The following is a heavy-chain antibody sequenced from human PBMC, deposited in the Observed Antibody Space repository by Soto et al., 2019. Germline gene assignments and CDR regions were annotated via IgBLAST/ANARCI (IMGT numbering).Heavy chain of an antibody. V-gene: IGHV1-3*01. J-gene: IGHJ6*02. CDR3: ARGGITGTPAPYYYYGMDV. Sequence: ASVKVSCKASGYTFTSYAMHWVRQAPGQRLEWMGWINAGNGNTKYSQKFQGRVTITRDTSASTAYMELSSLRSEDTAVYYCARGGITGTPAPYYYYGMDVWGQGTTVTVSS. CDR1: GYTFTSYA. CDR2: INAGNGNT. D-gene: IGHD1-20*01.